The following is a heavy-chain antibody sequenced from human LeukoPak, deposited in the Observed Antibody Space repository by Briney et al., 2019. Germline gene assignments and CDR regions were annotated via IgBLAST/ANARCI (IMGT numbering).Heavy chain of an antibody. CDR3: ARGGPAQAAAY. D-gene: IGHD6-13*01. CDR2: IYHSGST. CDR1: GYSISSGYY. V-gene: IGHV4-38-2*02. J-gene: IGHJ4*02. Sequence: SETLSLTCTVSGYSISSGYYSGWIRQSPGKGLEWIGSIYHSGSTYYNPSLKSRVTISVDTSKNQFSLKLSSVTAADTAVYYCARGGPAQAAAYWGQGTLVTVSS.